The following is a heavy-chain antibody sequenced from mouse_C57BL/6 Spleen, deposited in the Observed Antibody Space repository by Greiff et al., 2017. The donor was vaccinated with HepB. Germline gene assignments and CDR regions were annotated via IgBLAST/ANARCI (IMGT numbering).Heavy chain of an antibody. CDR2: INPSNGGT. Sequence: QVQLQQSGTELVKPGASVKLSCKASGYTFTSYWMHWVKQRPGQGLEWIGNINPSNGGTNYNEKFKSKATLTVDKSSSTAYMHLSSLTSEDSAVYYCASSFYYGNYIYAMDYWGQGTSVTVSS. CDR1: GYTFTSYW. D-gene: IGHD2-1*01. CDR3: ASSFYYGNYIYAMDY. J-gene: IGHJ4*01. V-gene: IGHV1-53*01.